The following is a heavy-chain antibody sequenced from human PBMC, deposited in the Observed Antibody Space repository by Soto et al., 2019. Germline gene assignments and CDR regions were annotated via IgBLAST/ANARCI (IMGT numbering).Heavy chain of an antibody. D-gene: IGHD3-10*01. CDR3: ARELLWFGELSPLCY. V-gene: IGHV3-33*01. Sequence: GGSLRLSCAASGFTFSSYGMHWVRQAPGKGLEWVAVIWYDGSNKYYADSVKGRFTISRDNSKNTLYLQMNSLRAEDTAVYYCARELLWFGELSPLCYWGQGTLVTVSS. CDR2: IWYDGSNK. J-gene: IGHJ4*02. CDR1: GFTFSSYG.